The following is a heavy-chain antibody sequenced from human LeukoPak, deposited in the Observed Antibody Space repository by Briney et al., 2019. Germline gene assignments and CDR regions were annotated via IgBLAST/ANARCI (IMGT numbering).Heavy chain of an antibody. CDR1: GFTFSSYS. CDR3: SRDFRDGSASYRY. D-gene: IGHD3-10*01. J-gene: IGHJ4*02. CDR2: ISSSSSYI. Sequence: GGSLRLSCAASGFTFSSYSMNWVRQAPGEGLEWVSSISSSSSYIYYADSVKGRFTISRDNAKNSLYLQMNSLRAEDTAVYYCSRDFRDGSASYRYWCQGTLVTVSS. V-gene: IGHV3-21*01.